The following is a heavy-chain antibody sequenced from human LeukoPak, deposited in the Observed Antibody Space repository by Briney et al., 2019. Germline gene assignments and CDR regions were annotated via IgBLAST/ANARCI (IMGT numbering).Heavy chain of an antibody. CDR2: IIPIFGTA. V-gene: IGHV1-69*13. Sequence: ASVKVSXKASGYTFTGYYMHWVRQAPGQGLEWMGGIIPIFGTANYAQKFQGRVTITADESTSTAYMELSSLRSEDTAVYYCARVCGLGSVYYYYYMDVWGKGTTVTVSS. J-gene: IGHJ6*03. CDR1: GYTFTGYY. D-gene: IGHD3/OR15-3a*01. CDR3: ARVCGLGSVYYYYYMDV.